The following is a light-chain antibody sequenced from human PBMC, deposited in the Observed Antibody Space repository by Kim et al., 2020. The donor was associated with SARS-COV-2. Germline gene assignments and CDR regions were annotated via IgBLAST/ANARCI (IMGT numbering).Light chain of an antibody. J-gene: IGKJ1*01. Sequence: EIVLTQSPGTLSLSPGERATLSCRASQSVSSSYVAWYQQKPRQAPRLLIYAASSRAPGTADWFSGSGSETDFTLTISRQEPEDFAVYYCQQYGSSPWTFGRGTKVDIK. V-gene: IGKV3-20*01. CDR3: QQYGSSPWT. CDR2: AAS. CDR1: QSVSSSY.